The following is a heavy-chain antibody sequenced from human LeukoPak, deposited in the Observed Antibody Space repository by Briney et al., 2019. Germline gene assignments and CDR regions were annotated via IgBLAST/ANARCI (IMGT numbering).Heavy chain of an antibody. Sequence: ASVKVSCKASGYTFTGYYMHWVRQAPGQWLEWMGWINPNSGGTNYAQKFQGRVTMTRDTSISTAYMELSRLRSDDTAVYYCARSHYYDSSGYYGDAFDIWGQGTMVTVSS. CDR2: INPNSGGT. J-gene: IGHJ3*02. V-gene: IGHV1-2*02. CDR1: GYTFTGYY. D-gene: IGHD3-22*01. CDR3: ARSHYYDSSGYYGDAFDI.